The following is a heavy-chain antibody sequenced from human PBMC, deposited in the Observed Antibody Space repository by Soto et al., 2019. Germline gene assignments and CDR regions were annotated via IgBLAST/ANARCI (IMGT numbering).Heavy chain of an antibody. CDR2: ITGSGGST. V-gene: IGHV3-23*01. Sequence: EVQLLESGGGLVQPGGSLRLSCAGSGFTFGTYAMNWVARPPGKGLEWASGITGSGGSTYYADSVKGRFTISRDNSKNTLYLQMNSLRGDDTAVYYCAKDRSVDTRDWFDPWGQGTLVTVSS. D-gene: IGHD5-18*01. CDR1: GFTFGTYA. J-gene: IGHJ5*02. CDR3: AKDRSVDTRDWFDP.